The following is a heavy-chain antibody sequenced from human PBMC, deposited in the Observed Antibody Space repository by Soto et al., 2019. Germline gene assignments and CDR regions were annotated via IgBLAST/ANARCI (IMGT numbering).Heavy chain of an antibody. CDR1: GDSISSGDYY. CDR2: IYYSGST. Sequence: SETLSLTCTVSGDSISSGDYYWSWIRQPPGKGLEWIGYIYYSGSTYYNPSLKSRVTISVDTSKNQFSLKLSSVTAADTAVYYCGRAWTGSEGWFDPWGQGTLVTVSS. D-gene: IGHD2-8*02. CDR3: GRAWTGSEGWFDP. V-gene: IGHV4-30-4*01. J-gene: IGHJ5*02.